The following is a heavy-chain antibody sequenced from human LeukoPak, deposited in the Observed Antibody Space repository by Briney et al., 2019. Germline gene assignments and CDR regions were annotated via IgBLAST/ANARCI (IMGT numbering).Heavy chain of an antibody. CDR2: IYHSGST. D-gene: IGHD4-17*01. CDR1: GGSISSYY. J-gene: IGHJ4*02. Sequence: SETLSLTCTVSGGSISSYYWSWIRQPPGKGLEWIGYIYHSGSTNYNPSLKSRVTISVDTSKNQFSLKLSSVTAADTAVYYCARRTLYGDVDYWGQGTLVTVSS. V-gene: IGHV4-59*01. CDR3: ARRTLYGDVDY.